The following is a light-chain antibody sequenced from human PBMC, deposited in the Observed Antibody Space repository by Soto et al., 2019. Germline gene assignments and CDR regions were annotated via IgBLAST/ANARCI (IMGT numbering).Light chain of an antibody. V-gene: IGKV3-20*01. CDR2: GAS. Sequence: IVLTQSPGTLSLSPGERATLSCRASQSVSGNNLVWYQQKPGQAPRLLIHGASNRATGIPDRISGSGSGTDFTLTIGRLEPEDFAVYYCQQYGNTLWTFGQGTKVEIK. J-gene: IGKJ1*01. CDR3: QQYGNTLWT. CDR1: QSVSGNN.